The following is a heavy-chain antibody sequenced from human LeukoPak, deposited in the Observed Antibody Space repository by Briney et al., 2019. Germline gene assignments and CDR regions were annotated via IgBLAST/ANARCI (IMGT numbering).Heavy chain of an antibody. CDR2: ISGSGGST. CDR1: GFTFSSYA. Sequence: GGSLRLSCEASGFTFSSYAMSWVRQAPGKGLEWVSAISGSGGSTYYADSVKGRFTISRDNSENTLYLQMNSLRAEDTAVYYCAKDLTTVVVTQSDYWGQGTLVTVSS. V-gene: IGHV3-23*01. CDR3: AKDLTTVVVTQSDY. D-gene: IGHD3-22*01. J-gene: IGHJ4*02.